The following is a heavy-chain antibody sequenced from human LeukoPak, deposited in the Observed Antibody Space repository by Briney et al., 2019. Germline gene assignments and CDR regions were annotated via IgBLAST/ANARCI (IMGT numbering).Heavy chain of an antibody. J-gene: IGHJ4*02. V-gene: IGHV3-30*02. CDR3: AKDLEWELLRLLDY. CDR2: IRYDGNNK. Sequence: GGSLRLSCAASGFTFSSYDMHWVRQAPGKGLEWVAFIRYDGNNKYHADSVKGRFTISRDNSKNTLNLQMNSLRAEDTAVYYCAKDLEWELLRLLDYWGQGTLVTVSS. CDR1: GFTFSSYD. D-gene: IGHD1-26*01.